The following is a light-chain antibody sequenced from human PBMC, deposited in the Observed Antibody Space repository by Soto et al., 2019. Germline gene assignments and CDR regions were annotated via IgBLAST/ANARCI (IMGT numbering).Light chain of an antibody. J-gene: IGLJ1*01. CDR2: DIT. Sequence: QSALTQPASVSGSPGQWITISCTGTSSDVGYYNYVSWYQQRPGKAPKLMIYDITTRPSGVSYRFSGSKSGNTASLTISGLQAEDEADYYCTSYTSSNTYVFGTGTKVTVL. CDR1: SSDVGYYNY. V-gene: IGLV2-14*01. CDR3: TSYTSSNTYV.